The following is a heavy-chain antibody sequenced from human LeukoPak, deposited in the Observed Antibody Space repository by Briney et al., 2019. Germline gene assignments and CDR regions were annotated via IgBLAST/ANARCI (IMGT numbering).Heavy chain of an antibody. CDR1: GYTFTGYH. Sequence: ASVKVSCKASGYTFTGYHMHWVRLAPGQGLEWMGRITPNSGDTNYAQKFQGGVTMTRDTSISTAYMELSRLRPDDTAVYYCARDYCSSTGCLFDYWGQGTLVTVSS. CDR2: ITPNSGDT. D-gene: IGHD2-2*01. V-gene: IGHV1-2*06. J-gene: IGHJ4*02. CDR3: ARDYCSSTGCLFDY.